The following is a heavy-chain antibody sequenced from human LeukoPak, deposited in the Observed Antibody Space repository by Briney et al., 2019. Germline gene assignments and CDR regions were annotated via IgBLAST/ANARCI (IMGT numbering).Heavy chain of an antibody. Sequence: ASVKVSFKASGYTFTNYAIHWVRQAPGQRLGWMVWINAGDGDTRYSQEFQGRVTITRDTSANTAYMQLSSLRSEDMAVYYCARDPLQYHDLLTGSQPQYYFDFWGQGTLVTVSS. CDR2: INAGDGDT. D-gene: IGHD3-9*01. CDR1: GYTFTNYA. V-gene: IGHV1-3*03. J-gene: IGHJ4*02. CDR3: ARDPLQYHDLLTGSQPQYYFDF.